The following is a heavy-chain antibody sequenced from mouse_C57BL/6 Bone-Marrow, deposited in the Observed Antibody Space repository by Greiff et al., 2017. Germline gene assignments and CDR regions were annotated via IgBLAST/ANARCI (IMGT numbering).Heavy chain of an antibody. J-gene: IGHJ2*01. CDR3: ARQRSFFDY. Sequence: EVMLVESGGDLVKPGGSLKLSCAASGFTFSSYGMSWVRQTPDKRLEWVATISSGGSYTYYPDSVKGRFTISRDHAKNTLYLQMSSLKSEDTAMYYCARQRSFFDYWGQGTTLTVAS. CDR1: GFTFSSYG. V-gene: IGHV5-6*01. CDR2: ISSGGSYT. D-gene: IGHD1-1*01.